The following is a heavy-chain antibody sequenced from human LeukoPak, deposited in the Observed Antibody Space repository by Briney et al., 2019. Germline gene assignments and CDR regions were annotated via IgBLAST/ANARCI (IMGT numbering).Heavy chain of an antibody. V-gene: IGHV1-18*01. CDR1: GYTFTSYG. CDR3: ARVKVGTPVATMSGTANWFDP. D-gene: IGHD1-26*01. Sequence: GASVKVSCKASGYTFTSYGISWVRQAPGQGLEWMGWISAYNGNTNYAQNLQGRVTMTTDTSTSTAYMELRSLRSDDTAVYYCARVKVGTPVATMSGTANWFDPWGQGTLVTVSS. CDR2: ISAYNGNT. J-gene: IGHJ5*02.